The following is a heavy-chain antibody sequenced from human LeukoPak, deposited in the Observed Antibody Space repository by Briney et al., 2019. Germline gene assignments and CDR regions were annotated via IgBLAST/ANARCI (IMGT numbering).Heavy chain of an antibody. CDR2: IYTSGST. D-gene: IGHD5-18*01. CDR1: GGSISSGSYY. V-gene: IGHV4-61*02. Sequence: SETLSLTCTVSGGSISSGSYYWRWIRQPAGKGLEWIGRIYTSGSTNYNPSLKSRVTISVDTSKNQFSLKLSSVTAADTAVYYCARDGGYNYGYDYYYMDVWGKGTTVTISS. CDR3: ARDGGYNYGYDYYYMDV. J-gene: IGHJ6*03.